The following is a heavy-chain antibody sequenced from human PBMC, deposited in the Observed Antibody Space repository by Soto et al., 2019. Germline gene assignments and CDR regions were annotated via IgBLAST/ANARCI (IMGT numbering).Heavy chain of an antibody. CDR2: INPSGGST. J-gene: IGHJ6*02. CDR1: GYTFTSYY. D-gene: IGHD6-19*01. CDR3: ARDLAGAGEPTRYYYGMDG. Sequence: ASVKVSFKASGYTFTSYYMHWVRQAPGQGLEWMGIINPSGGSTSYAQKFQGRVTMTRDTSTSTVYMELSSLRSEDTAVYYCARDLAGAGEPTRYYYGMDGWGQGTTVTVAS. V-gene: IGHV1-46*03.